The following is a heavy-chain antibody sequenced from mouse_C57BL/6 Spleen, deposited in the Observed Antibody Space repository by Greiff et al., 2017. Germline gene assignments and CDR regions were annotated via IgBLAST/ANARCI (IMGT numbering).Heavy chain of an antibody. V-gene: IGHV1-69*01. CDR2: IDPSDSYT. J-gene: IGHJ1*03. Sequence: QVQLQQPGAELVMPGASVKLSCKASGYTFTSYWMHWVKQRPGQGLEWIGEIDPSDSYTNYNQKFKGKSTLTVDKSSSTAYMQLSSLTSEDSAVYYCARGGGLHWYFDVWGTGTTVTVSS. CDR1: GYTFTSYW. CDR3: ARGGGLHWYFDV.